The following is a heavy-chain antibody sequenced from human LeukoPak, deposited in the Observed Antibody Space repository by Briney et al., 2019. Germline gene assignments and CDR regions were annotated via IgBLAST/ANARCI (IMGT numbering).Heavy chain of an antibody. CDR1: GGSFSDYY. CDR2: INHSGGP. CDR3: VRHYYYGSFSRMDV. Sequence: SETLSLTCPVYGGSFSDYYWTWIRQSPGKGLEWIGEINHSGGPNFNPSLTSRVTMSLDTSKKQFSLKLSSVTAADTAVYYCVRHYYYGSFSRMDVWGKGITVTVTS. V-gene: IGHV4-34*01. J-gene: IGHJ6*04. D-gene: IGHD3-10*01.